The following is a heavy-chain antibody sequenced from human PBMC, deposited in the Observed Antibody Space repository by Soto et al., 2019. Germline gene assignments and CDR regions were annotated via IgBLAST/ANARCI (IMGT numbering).Heavy chain of an antibody. D-gene: IGHD3-10*01. CDR3: ARGDVLLWFGESPPFDY. CDR1: GYTFTSYG. V-gene: IGHV1-18*01. J-gene: IGHJ4*02. CDR2: ISAYNGNT. Sequence: QVQLVQSGAEVKKPGASVKVSCKASGYTFTSYGISWVRQAPGQGLEWMGWISAYNGNTNYAQKLQGRDTMTTDTSTSTAYMELRSLRSDDTAVYYCARGDVLLWFGESPPFDYWGQGTLVTVSS.